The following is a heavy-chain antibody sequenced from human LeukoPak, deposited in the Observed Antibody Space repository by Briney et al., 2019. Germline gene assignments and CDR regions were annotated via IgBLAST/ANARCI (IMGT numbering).Heavy chain of an antibody. CDR3: ARAYYDFWSGYPTTYDY. CDR1: GYTFTGYY. V-gene: IGHV1-2*02. CDR2: INPSSGGT. Sequence: GASVKVSCKASGYTFTGYYMHWVRQAPGQGLEWMGWINPSSGGTNYAQKFQGRVTMTRDTSISTAYMELSRLRSDDTAVYYCARAYYDFWSGYPTTYDYWGQGTLVTVSS. D-gene: IGHD3-3*01. J-gene: IGHJ4*02.